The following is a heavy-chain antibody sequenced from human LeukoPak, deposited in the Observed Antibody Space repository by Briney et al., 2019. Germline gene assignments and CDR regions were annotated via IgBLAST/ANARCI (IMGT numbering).Heavy chain of an antibody. D-gene: IGHD3-10*01. CDR3: AKVNGSGSYGYYYYYYMDV. V-gene: IGHV3-30*02. CDR1: RFTFSSYG. CDR2: IRYDGSNK. Sequence: GGSLRLSCAASRFTFSSYGMHWVRQAPGKGLEWVAFIRYDGSNKYYADSVKGRFTISRDNSKNTLYLQMNSLRAEDTAVYYCAKVNGSGSYGYYYYYYMDVWGKGTTVTISS. J-gene: IGHJ6*03.